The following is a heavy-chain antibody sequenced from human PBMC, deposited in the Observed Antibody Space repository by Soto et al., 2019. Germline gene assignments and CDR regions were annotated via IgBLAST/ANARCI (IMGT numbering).Heavy chain of an antibody. V-gene: IGHV1-8*01. CDR3: ARPHFTAPGEDAFDI. CDR1: GYTFTSYD. CDR2: MNPNSGNT. D-gene: IGHD3-10*01. J-gene: IGHJ3*02. Sequence: QVQLVQSGAEVKKPGATVKVSCKASGYTFTSYDINWVRQATGQGLEWMGWMNPNSGNTGYAQKFQGRVTMTRNTSISTAYMELSSLRSEDTAVYYCARPHFTAPGEDAFDIWGQGTMVTVSS.